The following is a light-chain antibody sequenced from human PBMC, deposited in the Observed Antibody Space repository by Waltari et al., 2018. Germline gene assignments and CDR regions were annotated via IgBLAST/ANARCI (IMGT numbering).Light chain of an antibody. Sequence: EIVMTQSPTTLSVSPGTTATLSCTTSQTVGTKLAWYQQKPGQAPRLIIFGASTRATGLPARFSASGSGTEFSLTISSLQSEDSAVYFCQHYYNWPLTFGGGTRIDI. CDR2: GAS. J-gene: IGKJ4*01. CDR1: QTVGTK. CDR3: QHYYNWPLT. V-gene: IGKV3-15*01.